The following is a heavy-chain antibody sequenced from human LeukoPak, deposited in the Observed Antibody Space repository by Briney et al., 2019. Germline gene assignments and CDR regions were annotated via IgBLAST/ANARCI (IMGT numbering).Heavy chain of an antibody. D-gene: IGHD3-10*01. Sequence: PGGSLKISCAASGFTFDDYGMSWVRQAPGKGLEWVSGINWSGGETDYADSGKGGFIISRVNAKNSLSLQMSALTVDDTAVYYCVRHERGVYYYYYIDGCGGGSTVSVSS. CDR2: INWSGGET. CDR3: VRHERGVYYYYYIDG. J-gene: IGHJ6*03. V-gene: IGHV3-20*04. CDR1: GFTFDDYG.